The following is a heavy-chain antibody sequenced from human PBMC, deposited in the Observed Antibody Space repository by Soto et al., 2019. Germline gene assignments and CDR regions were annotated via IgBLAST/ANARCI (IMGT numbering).Heavy chain of an antibody. Sequence: QVQLVESGGGVVQPGRSLRLSCAASGFTFSSYAMHWVRQAPGKGLEWVAVISYDGSNKYYADSVKGRFTISRDNSKNTLYLQMNSLRAEDTAVYYCARDREAVAGAHFDYWGQGTLVTVSP. CDR2: ISYDGSNK. V-gene: IGHV3-30-3*01. J-gene: IGHJ4*02. CDR1: GFTFSSYA. CDR3: ARDREAVAGAHFDY. D-gene: IGHD6-19*01.